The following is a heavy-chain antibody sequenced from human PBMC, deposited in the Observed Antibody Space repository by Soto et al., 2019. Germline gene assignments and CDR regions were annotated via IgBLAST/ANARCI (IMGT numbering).Heavy chain of an antibody. J-gene: IGHJ6*02. V-gene: IGHV1-18*01. CDR1: GYTFTSYG. CDR3: ARVGYYYGSGSYYQSQYYYYGMAV. CDR2: ISAYNGNT. Sequence: QVQLVQSGAEVKKPGASVKVSCKASGYTFTSYGISWVRQAPGQGLEWMGWISAYNGNTNYAQKLQGRVTMTTDTSTSTAYMELRSLRSDDTAVYYCARVGYYYGSGSYYQSQYYYYGMAVWGQGTTVTVSS. D-gene: IGHD3-10*01.